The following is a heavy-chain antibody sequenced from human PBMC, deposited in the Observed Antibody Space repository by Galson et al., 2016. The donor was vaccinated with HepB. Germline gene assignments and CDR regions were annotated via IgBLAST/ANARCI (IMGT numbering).Heavy chain of an antibody. J-gene: IGHJ4*02. D-gene: IGHD3-22*01. CDR1: GFTFSDYY. Sequence: SLRLSCAASGFTFSDYYMSWIRQAPGKGLEWISHISSSDTTIYYADSVKGRFTVSRDNAKKSLYLQMNGLRVEDTAVYYCVRDWSNDGSCYRRFYFDFWGQGTLVTVSS. CDR2: ISSSDTTI. V-gene: IGHV3-11*04. CDR3: VRDWSNDGSCYRRFYFDF.